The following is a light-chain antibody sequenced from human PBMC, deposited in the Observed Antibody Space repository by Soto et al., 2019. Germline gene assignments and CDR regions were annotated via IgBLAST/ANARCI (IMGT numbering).Light chain of an antibody. J-gene: IGKJ2*01. CDR2: GAS. V-gene: IGKV3-20*01. Sequence: EIVLTQSPGTLSLSPGESATLSCRASQSVSSTYLAWYQQKPGQAPRPLIYGASSRATGIPDRFSGSGSGTDFTLTISRLEPEDFAIYYCQQYGSTLFTFGQGTKLEIK. CDR3: QQYGSTLFT. CDR1: QSVSSTY.